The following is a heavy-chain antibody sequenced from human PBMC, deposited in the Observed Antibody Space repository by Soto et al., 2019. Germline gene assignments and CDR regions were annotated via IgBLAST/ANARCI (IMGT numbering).Heavy chain of an antibody. Sequence: GGSLRLSCAASGFTFSSYWMSWVRQAPGKGLEWVANINQGGSQKYYVDSVKGRFTISRDNAKNSLYLQMNSLRVDDTAVYYCAKESTVGSPGDYFDSWGQGTLVTVSS. D-gene: IGHD1-26*01. CDR1: GFTFSSYW. V-gene: IGHV3-7*03. J-gene: IGHJ4*02. CDR2: INQGGSQK. CDR3: AKESTVGSPGDYFDS.